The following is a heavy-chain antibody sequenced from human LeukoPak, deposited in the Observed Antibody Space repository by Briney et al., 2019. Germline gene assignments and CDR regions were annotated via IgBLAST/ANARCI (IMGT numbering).Heavy chain of an antibody. Sequence: SETLSLTCTVSGGSISSYYWSWIRQPPGKGLEWIGYIYYSGSTNYNPSLKSRVTISVDTSKNQFSLKLSSVTAADTAVYYCARVSGRVGRGYHDYWGQGTLVTVSS. CDR1: GGSISSYY. D-gene: IGHD3-22*01. V-gene: IGHV4-59*01. J-gene: IGHJ4*02. CDR2: IYYSGST. CDR3: ARVSGRVGRGYHDY.